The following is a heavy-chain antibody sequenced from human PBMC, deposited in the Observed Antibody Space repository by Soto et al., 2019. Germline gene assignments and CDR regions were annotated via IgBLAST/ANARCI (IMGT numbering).Heavy chain of an antibody. Sequence: QITLKEYGPTLVKPTQTLTLTCTLSGFSLSTSGVGVGWISQTPEKALEWLALIYWDADKRSSPSLKSRVTITKDTSENQVVLTMTNMEPVDTDTYYCARYFYESSDYSPWDYGMDVWGQGNTVTVSS. CDR1: GFSLSTSGVG. CDR2: IYWDADK. D-gene: IGHD3-22*01. V-gene: IGHV2-5*02. CDR3: ARYFYESSDYSPWDYGMDV. J-gene: IGHJ6*02.